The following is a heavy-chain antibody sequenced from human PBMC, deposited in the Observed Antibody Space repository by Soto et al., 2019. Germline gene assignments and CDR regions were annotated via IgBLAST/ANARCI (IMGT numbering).Heavy chain of an antibody. CDR2: ISAYNANT. V-gene: IGHV1-18*01. Sequence: QVQLVQSGAEVKKPGASVKVSCKASGYTFTSYGISWVRQAPGQGLEWMGWISAYNANTNYAQKFQGRVTMTTDTSTSTAYMELRSLRSDDTAVYYCAGCILGIAVAGDDYWGQGTLVTVSS. CDR3: AGCILGIAVAGDDY. D-gene: IGHD6-19*01. CDR1: GYTFTSYG. J-gene: IGHJ4*02.